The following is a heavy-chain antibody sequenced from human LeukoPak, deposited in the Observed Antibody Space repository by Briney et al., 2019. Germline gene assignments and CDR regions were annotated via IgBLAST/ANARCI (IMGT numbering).Heavy chain of an antibody. V-gene: IGHV1-18*04. CDR2: SSAYNGNT. CDR3: ARDKSYYDILTGYYYYYGMDV. D-gene: IGHD3-9*01. CDR1: GCTVTRYG. Sequence: ALVKVSCKASGCTVTRYGISGVRQAAGQGLEWMGGSSAYNGNTEYTQKLQGRVTMTTDTSTSTAYMELRSLRSDDTAVYYCARDKSYYDILTGYYYYYGMDVWGKGTTVTVSS. J-gene: IGHJ6*04.